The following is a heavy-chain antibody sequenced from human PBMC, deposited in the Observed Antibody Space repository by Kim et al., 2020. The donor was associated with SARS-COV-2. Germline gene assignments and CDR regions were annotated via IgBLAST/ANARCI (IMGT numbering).Heavy chain of an antibody. Sequence: AVSGQGRFTICRDNAKTSLYLQMNSLRDEDTAVYYCARAMEGSGTYHRFDYWGQGTLVTVSS. D-gene: IGHD3-10*01. CDR3: ARAMEGSGTYHRFDY. V-gene: IGHV3-48*02. J-gene: IGHJ4*02.